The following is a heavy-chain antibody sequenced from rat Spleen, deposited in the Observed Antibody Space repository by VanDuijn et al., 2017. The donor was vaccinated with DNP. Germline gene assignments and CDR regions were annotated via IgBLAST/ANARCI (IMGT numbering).Heavy chain of an antibody. Sequence: QVQLKESGPGLVKPSETLSLTCTVSGFSLTSYHVSWVRQPPGPGLEGMGVIWGEGGTAYNSALKSRLSISRDTSKSQVFLKMNSLQTEDTAIYYCARSHYSSYNYYIMDAWGQGASVTVSS. CDR3: ARSHYSSYNYYIMDA. D-gene: IGHD1-2*01. CDR2: IWGEGGT. J-gene: IGHJ4*01. V-gene: IGHV2-32*01. CDR1: GFSLTSYH.